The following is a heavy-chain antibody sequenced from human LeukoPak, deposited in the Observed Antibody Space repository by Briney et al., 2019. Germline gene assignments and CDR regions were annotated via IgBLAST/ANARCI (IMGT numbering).Heavy chain of an antibody. J-gene: IGHJ4*02. CDR3: AKWRVAGNSGIFDY. V-gene: IGHV3-30*18. D-gene: IGHD6-19*01. CDR2: ISYDGSNK. CDR1: GFTFSSYG. Sequence: GGSLRLSCAASGFTFSSYGMHWVRQAPGKGLEWVAVISYDGSNKYYADSVKGRFTISRDNSKNTLYLQMNSLRAEDTAVYYCAKWRVAGNSGIFDYWGQGTLVTVSS.